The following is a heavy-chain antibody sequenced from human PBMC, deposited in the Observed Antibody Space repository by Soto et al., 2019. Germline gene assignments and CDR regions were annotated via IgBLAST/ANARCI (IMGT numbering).Heavy chain of an antibody. Sequence: VQLVQSGAEVKKPGSSVKVSCKASGGTFSNYPFIWVRQAPGQGLDWMGGIIPIFGTTDYGQRFQGRVTITADESTNTAYMELSSLRSDDTAVYYCVRGLYCGGGCYSHFEYWGQGTLVTVSS. CDR1: GGTFSNYP. V-gene: IGHV1-69*01. D-gene: IGHD2-21*02. J-gene: IGHJ4*02. CDR2: IIPIFGTT. CDR3: VRGLYCGGGCYSHFEY.